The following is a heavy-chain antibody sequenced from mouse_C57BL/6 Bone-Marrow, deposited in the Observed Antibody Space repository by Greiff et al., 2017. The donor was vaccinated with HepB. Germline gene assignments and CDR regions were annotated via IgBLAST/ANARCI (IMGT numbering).Heavy chain of an antibody. V-gene: IGHV5-9*01. D-gene: IGHD1-1*01. CDR1: GFTFSSYT. CDR2: ISGGGGNT. CDR3: ARQGYGSSPGFAY. Sequence: EVMLVESGGGLVKPGGSLKLSCAASGFTFSSYTMSWVRQTPEKRLEWVATISGGGGNTYYPDIVKGRFTISRDNAKNTLYLQMSSLRSEDTALYYCARQGYGSSPGFAYWGQGTLVTVSA. J-gene: IGHJ3*01.